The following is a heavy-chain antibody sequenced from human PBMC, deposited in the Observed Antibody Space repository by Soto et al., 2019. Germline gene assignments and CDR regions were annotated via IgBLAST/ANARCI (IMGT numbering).Heavy chain of an antibody. D-gene: IGHD6-19*01. CDR1: GGSISSYY. V-gene: IGHV4-59*08. J-gene: IGHJ4*02. CDR3: ARTYSSGIPFFDY. Sequence: SETLSLTCTVSGGSISSYYWSWIRQPPGKGLEWIGYIYYSGSTNYNPSLKSRVTISVDTSKNQFSLKLSSVTAADTAVYYCARTYSSGIPFFDYWGQGTLVTVSS. CDR2: IYYSGST.